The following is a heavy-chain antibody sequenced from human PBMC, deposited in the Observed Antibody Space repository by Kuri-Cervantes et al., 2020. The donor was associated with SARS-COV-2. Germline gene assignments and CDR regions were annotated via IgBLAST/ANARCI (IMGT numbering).Heavy chain of an antibody. CDR2: FDPEDGET. J-gene: IGHJ4*02. D-gene: IGHD3-10*01. Sequence: ASVKVSCKVSGYTLTELSMHWVRQAPGKGLEWMGGFDPEDGETIYAQKFQGRVTMTEDTSTDTAYMELSSLRSEDTAVYYGATRIVRLRPFDYWGQGTLVTVSS. CDR1: GYTLTELS. V-gene: IGHV1-24*01. CDR3: ATRIVRLRPFDY.